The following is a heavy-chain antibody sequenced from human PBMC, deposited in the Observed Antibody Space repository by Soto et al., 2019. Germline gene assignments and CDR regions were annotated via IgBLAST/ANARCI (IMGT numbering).Heavy chain of an antibody. Sequence: QVQLVQSGPEVKKPGASVKVSCKASGYTFTSYGISWVRQAPGQGLEWMGWITAYNGNTKYTQKLLGRVTMTTDTSTNTAYMELRSLRSDDTAVYYCARDNDMATIGPGYWGQGTLVTVSS. D-gene: IGHD5-12*01. V-gene: IGHV1-18*01. CDR1: GYTFTSYG. CDR2: ITAYNGNT. CDR3: ARDNDMATIGPGY. J-gene: IGHJ4*02.